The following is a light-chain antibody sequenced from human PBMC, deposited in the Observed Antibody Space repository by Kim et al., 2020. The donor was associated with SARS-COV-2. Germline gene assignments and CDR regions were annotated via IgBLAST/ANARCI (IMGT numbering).Light chain of an antibody. J-gene: IGKJ2*01. CDR1: QSLLHSNGYNY. Sequence: DIVMTQSPLSLPVTPGEPASISCRSSQSLLHSNGYNYLDWYLQKPGQSPQLLIYLGSNRASGAPDRFSGSGSGTDFTLKISRVEAEDVGVYYCMQTLQTPRTFGQGTKLEI. CDR2: LGS. CDR3: MQTLQTPRT. V-gene: IGKV2-28*01.